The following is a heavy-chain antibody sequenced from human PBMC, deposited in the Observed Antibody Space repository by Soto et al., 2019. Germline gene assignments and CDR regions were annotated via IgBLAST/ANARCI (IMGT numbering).Heavy chain of an antibody. D-gene: IGHD3-10*01. J-gene: IGHJ4*02. Sequence: PSETLSLTCAVSGDSMSPFYWSWIRQPPGKGLEWIGYIYHIGTTTYNPSLESRVTISLDSSKNQFSLKLTSVTAADTAVYYCARFRRNYFGVWGQGTLVTVSS. CDR3: ARFRRNYFGV. V-gene: IGHV4-59*01. CDR2: IYHIGTT. CDR1: GDSMSPFY.